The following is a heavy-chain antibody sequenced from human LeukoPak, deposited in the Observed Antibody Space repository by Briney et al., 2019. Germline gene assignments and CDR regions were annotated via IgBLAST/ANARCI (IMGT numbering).Heavy chain of an antibody. CDR2: IYYSGST. CDR3: ARRDDSSGYHKIFDY. V-gene: IGHV4-59*08. J-gene: IGHJ4*02. Sequence: SETLSLTRTVSGGSISSYYWSWIRQPPGKGLEWIGYIYYSGSTNYNPSLKSRVTISIDTSKNQFYLKLSSLTAADTAVYYCARRDDSSGYHKIFDYWGPGTLVTVSS. D-gene: IGHD3-22*01. CDR1: GGSISSYY.